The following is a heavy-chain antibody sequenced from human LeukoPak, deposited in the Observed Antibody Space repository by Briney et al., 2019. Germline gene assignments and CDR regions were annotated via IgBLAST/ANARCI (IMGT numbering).Heavy chain of an antibody. CDR1: GGSISSYY. CDR3: ATGAFYGSGSYYNDY. V-gene: IGHV4-59*01. D-gene: IGHD3-10*01. Sequence: SETLSLTCTVSGGSISSYYWSWIRQPPGKGLEWIGYIYYSGSTNYNPSLKSRVTISVDTSRNQFSLKLSSVTAADTAVYYCATGAFYGSGSYYNDYWGQGTLVTVSS. CDR2: IYYSGST. J-gene: IGHJ4*02.